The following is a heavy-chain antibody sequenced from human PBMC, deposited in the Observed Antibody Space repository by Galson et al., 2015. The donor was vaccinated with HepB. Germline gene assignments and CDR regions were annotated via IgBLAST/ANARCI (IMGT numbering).Heavy chain of an antibody. CDR1: GFTFSSYS. CDR2: ISSSSSYI. D-gene: IGHD3-22*01. Sequence: SLRLSCAASGFTFSSYSMNWVRQAPGKGLEWVSSISSSSSYIYYADSVKGRFTISRDNAKNSLYLQMNSLRAEGTAVYYCARDGLYYDSSGYYSENQNFDYWGQGTLVTVSS. V-gene: IGHV3-21*01. J-gene: IGHJ4*02. CDR3: ARDGLYYDSSGYYSENQNFDY.